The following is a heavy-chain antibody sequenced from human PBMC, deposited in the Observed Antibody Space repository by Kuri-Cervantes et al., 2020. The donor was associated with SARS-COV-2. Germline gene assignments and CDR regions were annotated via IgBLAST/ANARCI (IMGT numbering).Heavy chain of an antibody. D-gene: IGHD2-2*01. CDR2: IYHSGST. V-gene: IGHV4-38-2*01. CDR1: GYSISSGYY. CDR3: ARQDLLDCSSTSCSFDAFDI. J-gene: IGHJ3*02. Sequence: SETLFLTCAVSGYSISSGYYWGWIRQPPGKGLEWIGSIYHSGSTYYNPSLKSRVTISVDTSKNQFSLKLSSVTAAGTAVYYCARQDLLDCSSTSCSFDAFDIWGQGTMVTVSS.